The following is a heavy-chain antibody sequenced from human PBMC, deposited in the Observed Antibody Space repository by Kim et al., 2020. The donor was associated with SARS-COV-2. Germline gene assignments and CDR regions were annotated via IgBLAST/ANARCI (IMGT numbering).Heavy chain of an antibody. Sequence: GGSLRLSCAASGFTFSSYSMNWVRQAPGKGLEWVSSISSSSSYIYYADSVKGRFTISRDNAKNSLYLQMNSLRAEDTAVYYCARDGASSTINYYYYYGMDVSGQGTTVTVSS. CDR2: ISSSSSYI. J-gene: IGHJ6*02. CDR1: GFTFSSYS. CDR3: ARDGASSTINYYYYYGMDV. D-gene: IGHD3-9*01. V-gene: IGHV3-21*01.